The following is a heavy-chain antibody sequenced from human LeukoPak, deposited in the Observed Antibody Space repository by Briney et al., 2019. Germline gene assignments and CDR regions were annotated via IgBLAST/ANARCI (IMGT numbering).Heavy chain of an antibody. CDR3: ARDQDSNYGSSFDY. D-gene: IGHD4-11*01. CDR1: GFTFSSYG. V-gene: IGHV3-30*02. Sequence: PGGSLRLSCAASGFTFSSYGMHWVRQAPGKGLEWVAFIRYDGSNKYYADSVKGRFTISRDNSKNTLYLQMNSLRAEDTAVYYCARDQDSNYGSSFDYWGQGTLVTVSS. J-gene: IGHJ4*02. CDR2: IRYDGSNK.